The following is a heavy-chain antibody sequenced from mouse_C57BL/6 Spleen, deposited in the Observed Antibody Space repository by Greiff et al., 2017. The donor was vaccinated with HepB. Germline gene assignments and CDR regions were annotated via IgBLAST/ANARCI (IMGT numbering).Heavy chain of an antibody. CDR3: ASDGPAWFAY. D-gene: IGHD2-3*01. CDR1: GYTFTDYN. V-gene: IGHV1-18*01. CDR2: INPNNGGT. Sequence: VQLQQSGPELVKPGASVKIPCKASGYTFTDYNMDWVKQSHGKSLEWIGDINPNNGGTIYNQKFKGKATLTVDKSSSTAYMELRSLTSEDTAVYYCASDGPAWFAYWGQGSLVTVSA. J-gene: IGHJ3*01.